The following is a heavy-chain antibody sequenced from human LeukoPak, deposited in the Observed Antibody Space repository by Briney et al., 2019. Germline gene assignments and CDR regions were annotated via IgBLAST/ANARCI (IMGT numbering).Heavy chain of an antibody. D-gene: IGHD5-18*01. CDR3: TRIQLWVYYFDY. V-gene: IGHV3-49*04. CDR2: IRSKAYGGTT. CDR1: GFTFSSYA. J-gene: IGHJ4*02. Sequence: GGSLRLSCAASGFTFSSYAMSWVRQAPGKGLEWVGFIRSKAYGGTTEYAASVKGRFTISRDDSKSIAYLQMNSLKTEDTAVYYCTRIQLWVYYFDYWGQGTLVTVSS.